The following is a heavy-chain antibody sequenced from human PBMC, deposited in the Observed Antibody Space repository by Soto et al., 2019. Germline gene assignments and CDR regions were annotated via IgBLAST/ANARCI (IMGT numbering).Heavy chain of an antibody. V-gene: IGHV4-39*01. J-gene: IGHJ5*02. CDR2: IYYSGST. Sequence: SETLSLTCTVSGGSISSSSYYWGWIRQPPGKGLEWIGSIYYSGSTYYNPSLKSRVTISVDTSKNQFSLKLSSVTAADTAVYYCARHEHYYDSSGYQRYNWVDPWGQGTLVTVS. D-gene: IGHD3-22*01. CDR3: ARHEHYYDSSGYQRYNWVDP. CDR1: GGSISSSSYY.